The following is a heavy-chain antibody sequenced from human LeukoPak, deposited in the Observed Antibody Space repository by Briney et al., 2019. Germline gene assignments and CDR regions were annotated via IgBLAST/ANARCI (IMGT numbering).Heavy chain of an antibody. D-gene: IGHD3-22*01. J-gene: IGHJ4*02. Sequence: SETLSLTCTVSGGSISGYYWSWIRQPPGKRLEWIGYIYYSGSTNYNPSLKSRVTISVDTSKNQFSLKLSSVTAADTAVYYCARYYDSSGPYDYWGQGTLVTVSS. CDR3: ARYYDSSGPYDY. CDR2: IYYSGST. V-gene: IGHV4-59*08. CDR1: GGSISGYY.